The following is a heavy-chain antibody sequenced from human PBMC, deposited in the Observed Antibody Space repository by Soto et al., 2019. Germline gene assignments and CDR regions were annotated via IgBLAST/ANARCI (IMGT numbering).Heavy chain of an antibody. V-gene: IGHV3-30*03. CDR3: ARLSRGIMVRAMANDY. Sequence: QVQLVESGGGVVQPGRSLRLSCAASGFTFSSYGMHWVRQAPGKGLEWVAVISYDGSNKYYADSVKGRFTISRDNSKNTLYLQMNSLRAEDTAVYYCARLSRGIMVRAMANDYWGQGTLVTVSS. CDR2: ISYDGSNK. D-gene: IGHD3-10*01. CDR1: GFTFSSYG. J-gene: IGHJ4*02.